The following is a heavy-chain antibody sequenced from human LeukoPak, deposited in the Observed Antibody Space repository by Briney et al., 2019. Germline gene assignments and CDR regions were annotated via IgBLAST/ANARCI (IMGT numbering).Heavy chain of an antibody. D-gene: IGHD6-19*01. CDR2: ISSSSSYI. J-gene: IGHJ4*02. Sequence: GGSLRLSCAASGFTFSSYSMNWVRQAPGKGLEWVSSISSSSSYIYYADSVKGRFTISRDNSKNTLYLQMNSLRAEDTAVYYCAKDDTSSGWYFLDYWGQGTLVTVSS. V-gene: IGHV3-21*04. CDR1: GFTFSSYS. CDR3: AKDDTSSGWYFLDY.